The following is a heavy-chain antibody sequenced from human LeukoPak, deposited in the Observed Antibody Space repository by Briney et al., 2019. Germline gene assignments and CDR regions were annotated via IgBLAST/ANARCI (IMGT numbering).Heavy chain of an antibody. V-gene: IGHV3-21*01. CDR3: SRGTHFDWLLSYYFDF. Sequence: GGSLRLSCAASGFTFSDYTMIWVRQAPGKGLEWVASISGSSTYIFYADSLKGRFTISRDNANNSLSLQMNSLRAEDTAVYYCSRGTHFDWLLSYYFDFWGQGTLVTVTS. J-gene: IGHJ4*02. D-gene: IGHD3-9*01. CDR2: ISGSSTYI. CDR1: GFTFSDYT.